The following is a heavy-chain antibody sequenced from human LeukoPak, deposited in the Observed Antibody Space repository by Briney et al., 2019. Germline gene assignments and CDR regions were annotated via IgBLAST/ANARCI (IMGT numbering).Heavy chain of an antibody. CDR2: ISYDGSNE. Sequence: GGSLRLSCAASGFTFSSYVMHWVRQAPGKGLEWVAIISYDGSNEYYADSVKGRFTISRDNAKNTLFLQMNSLGVDDTAVYYCARDRGEGYEFGYWGQGTLVTVSS. CDR1: GFTFSSYV. CDR3: ARDRGEGYEFGY. D-gene: IGHD5-24*01. V-gene: IGHV3-30*04. J-gene: IGHJ4*02.